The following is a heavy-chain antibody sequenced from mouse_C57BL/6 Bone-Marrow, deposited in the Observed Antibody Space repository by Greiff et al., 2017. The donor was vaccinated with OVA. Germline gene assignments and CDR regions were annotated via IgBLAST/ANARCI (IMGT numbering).Heavy chain of an antibody. CDR2: IDPSDSYT. V-gene: IGHV1-50*01. CDR1: GYTFTSYW. Sequence: QVQLQQPGAELVKPGASVKLSCKASGYTFTSYWMQWVKQRPGQGLEWIGEIDPSDSYTNYNQKFKGKATLTVDKSSSTAYMQLSSLTSEDSAVYYCARSGLLFAYWGQGTLVTVSA. CDR3: ARSGLLFAY. J-gene: IGHJ3*01. D-gene: IGHD2-13*01.